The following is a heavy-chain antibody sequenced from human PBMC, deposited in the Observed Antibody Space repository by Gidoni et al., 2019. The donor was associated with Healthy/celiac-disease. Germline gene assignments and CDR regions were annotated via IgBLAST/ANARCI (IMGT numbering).Heavy chain of an antibody. Sequence: QVQLVQSGAEVKKPGSSVKVSCTASGGTFSSYAISWVRQAPGQGLEWMGGIIPIFGTANYAQKFQGRVTITADESTSTAYMELSSLRSEDTAVYYCAREIGGYSYGPDAFDIWGQGTMVTVSS. J-gene: IGHJ3*02. CDR2: IIPIFGTA. CDR1: GGTFSSYA. CDR3: AREIGGYSYGPDAFDI. D-gene: IGHD5-18*01. V-gene: IGHV1-69*01.